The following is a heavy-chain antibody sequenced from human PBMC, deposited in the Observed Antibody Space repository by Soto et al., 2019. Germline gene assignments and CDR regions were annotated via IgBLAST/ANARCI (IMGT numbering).Heavy chain of an antibody. CDR1: GFTFSIYG. V-gene: IGHV3-30*03. D-gene: IGHD3-16*01. CDR3: AXVGARFVWDLKNDAFDM. CDR2: ISYDGSNK. Sequence: GGSLRLSCAASGFTFSIYGMQWVRQAPGKGLECVAGISYDGSNKYYVDSVKGRFTISRDNSKNTLYLQMNSLRAEDTAVYYCAXVGARFVWDLKNDAFDMWGQGTMVTVSS. J-gene: IGHJ3*02.